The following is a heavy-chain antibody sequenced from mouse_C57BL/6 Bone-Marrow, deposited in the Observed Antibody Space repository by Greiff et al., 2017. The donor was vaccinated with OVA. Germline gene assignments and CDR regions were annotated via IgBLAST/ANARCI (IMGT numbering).Heavy chain of an antibody. CDR3: ARGYYYDYDWFAY. D-gene: IGHD2-4*01. Sequence: VQLQQPGAELVKPGASVKMSCKASGYTFTSYWITWVKQRPGQGLEWIGDIYPGSGSTNYNEKFKSKATLTVDTSSSTAYMQLSSLTSEDSAVYYCARGYYYDYDWFAYWGQGTLVTVSA. CDR1: GYTFTSYW. J-gene: IGHJ3*01. CDR2: IYPGSGST. V-gene: IGHV1-55*01.